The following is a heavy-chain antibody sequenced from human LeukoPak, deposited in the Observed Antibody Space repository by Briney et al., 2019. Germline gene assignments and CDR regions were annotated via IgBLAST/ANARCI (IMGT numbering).Heavy chain of an antibody. J-gene: IGHJ4*02. CDR2: INPAGSTA. D-gene: IGHD3-10*01. CDR1: GFTFSNFW. Sequence: GGSLRLSCAASGFTFSNFWMSWVCQAPGKGLVWDSHINPAGSTAFYADSVKGRFTISRDNAKNTVYLQMSSLGAEDTAVYYCGRGMIGAYGSDYWGQGTLVTVSS. V-gene: IGHV3-74*01. CDR3: GRGMIGAYGSDY.